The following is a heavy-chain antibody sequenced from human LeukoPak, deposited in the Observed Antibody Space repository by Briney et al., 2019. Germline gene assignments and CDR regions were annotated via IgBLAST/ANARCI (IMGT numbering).Heavy chain of an antibody. CDR3: ARGERVIVPAAPSFDP. D-gene: IGHD2-2*01. Sequence: SETLSLTCAVYGGSFSGYYWSWIRQPPGKGLEWIGEINHSGSANYNPSLKSRVTISVDTSKNQFSLKLSSVTAADTAVYYCARGERVIVPAAPSFDPWGQGTLVTVSS. CDR2: INHSGSA. J-gene: IGHJ5*02. CDR1: GGSFSGYY. V-gene: IGHV4-34*01.